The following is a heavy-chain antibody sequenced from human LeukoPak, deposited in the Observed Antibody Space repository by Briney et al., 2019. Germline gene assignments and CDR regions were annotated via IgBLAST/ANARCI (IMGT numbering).Heavy chain of an antibody. CDR2: INQDGSEK. J-gene: IGHJ4*02. V-gene: IGHV3-7*04. Sequence: GGSLRLSCTASGFTFSTYWMTWVRQAPGKGLEWVANINQDGSEKNYVDSVKGRFTISGDNAKNSLYLQMNSLRAEDTAVYYCARNMGDYWGQGTLVTVSS. D-gene: IGHD2/OR15-2a*01. CDR3: ARNMGDY. CDR1: GFTFSTYW.